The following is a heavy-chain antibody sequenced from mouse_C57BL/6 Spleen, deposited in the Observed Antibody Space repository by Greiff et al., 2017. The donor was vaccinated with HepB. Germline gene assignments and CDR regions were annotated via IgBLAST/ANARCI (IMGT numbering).Heavy chain of an antibody. CDR2: IDPEDGDT. CDR1: GFNIKDYY. D-gene: IGHD1-1*01. Sequence: EVQLQQSGAELVRPGASVKLSCTASGFNIKDYYMHWVKQRPEQGLEWIGRIDPEDGDTEYAPKFQGKATMTADTSSNTAYLQLSSLTSEDTAVYYCTKNSPITTVVASLRDGNYFDYWGQGTTLTVSS. CDR3: TKNSPITTVVASLRDGNYFDY. V-gene: IGHV14-1*01. J-gene: IGHJ2*01.